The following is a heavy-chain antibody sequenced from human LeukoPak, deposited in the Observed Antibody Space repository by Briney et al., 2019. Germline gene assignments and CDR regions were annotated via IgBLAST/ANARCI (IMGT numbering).Heavy chain of an antibody. CDR2: IYTSGTT. D-gene: IGHD3-10*01. J-gene: IGHJ6*03. CDR3: ASGRVRYYGSGSYYNPYYYYYMDV. CDR1: GGSISSYY. Sequence: SETLSLTCTVSGGSISSYYWSWIRQPAGKGLEWIGRIYTSGTTHYNPSLKSRVTMSVDTSKNQFSLKLSSVTAADTAVYYCASGRVRYYGSGSYYNPYYYYYMDVWGKGTTVTISS. V-gene: IGHV4-4*07.